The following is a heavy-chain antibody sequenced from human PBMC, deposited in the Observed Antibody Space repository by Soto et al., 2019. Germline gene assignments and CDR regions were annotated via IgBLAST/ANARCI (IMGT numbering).Heavy chain of an antibody. Sequence: GGSLRLSCAGSGFTVTDNHMTWVRQAPGRGPEWVSTIYYNGNTFHADSVWGRFTISRDTSKNMLYLQMNSLRAEDTAVYYCETGGDTAKDGYWGQEPWSPSPQ. J-gene: IGHJ4*01. CDR2: IYYNGNT. CDR3: ETGGDTAKDGY. CDR1: GFTVTDNH. V-gene: IGHV3-53*01. D-gene: IGHD5-18*01.